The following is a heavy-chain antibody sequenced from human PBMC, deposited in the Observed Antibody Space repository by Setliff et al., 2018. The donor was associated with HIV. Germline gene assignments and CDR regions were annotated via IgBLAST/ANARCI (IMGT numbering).Heavy chain of an antibody. V-gene: IGHV4-38-2*02. CDR3: ASRPSATQHMTYFEH. CDR2: VYHSGNT. Sequence: PSETLSLTCTVSGFSVSRGYYWGWFRQPPGKGLEWIGSVYHSGNTTDNAPLNNRLTMSVNTPKNQFSLNLTSVTAAETAVYFCASRPSATQHMTYFEHWGQGTLVTVSS. CDR1: GFSVSRGYY. D-gene: IGHD2-21*01. J-gene: IGHJ1*01.